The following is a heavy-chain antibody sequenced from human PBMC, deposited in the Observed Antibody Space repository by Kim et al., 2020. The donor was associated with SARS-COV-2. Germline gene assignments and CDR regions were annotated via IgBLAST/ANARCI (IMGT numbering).Heavy chain of an antibody. J-gene: IGHJ6*02. V-gene: IGHV4-59*08. CDR1: GGSISSYY. Sequence: SETLSLTCTVSGGSISSYYWSWIRQPPGKGLEWIGYIYYSGSTNYNPSLKSRVTISVDTSKNQFSLKLSSVTAADTAVYYCARLGDNYPFYGMDVWGQGTTVTVSS. CDR3: ARLGDNYPFYGMDV. CDR2: IYYSGST. D-gene: IGHD3-10*01.